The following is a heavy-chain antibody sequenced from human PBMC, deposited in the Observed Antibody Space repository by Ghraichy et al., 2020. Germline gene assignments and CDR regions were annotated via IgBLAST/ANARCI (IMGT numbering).Heavy chain of an antibody. J-gene: IGHJ1*01. CDR2: INTDGSST. CDR1: GFTFSNYY. D-gene: IGHD1/OR15-1a*01. V-gene: IGHV3-74*01. CDR3: VAYNWSNPDH. Sequence: GGSLRLSCAASGFTFSNYYMYWVRQVPGSGLVWVSSINTDGSSTGYAESVKGRFTISRDNAKNTLYLQMNSLRAGDTAIYYCVAYNWSNPDHWGQDTLVTVAS.